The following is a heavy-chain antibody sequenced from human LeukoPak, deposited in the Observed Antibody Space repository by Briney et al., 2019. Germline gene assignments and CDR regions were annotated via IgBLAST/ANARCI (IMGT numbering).Heavy chain of an antibody. D-gene: IGHD5-24*01. CDR1: GGSIRSCY. V-gene: IGHV4-59*01. J-gene: IGHJ4*02. CDR3: AREMAGGCFDS. CDR2: ISYRGST. Sequence: SETLSLTCTVSGGSIRSCYWTWIRQPPGKGLEWIGYISYRGSTNYNPSLKSRVTISVDTSKNQFSLKLSSVTAADTAVYYCAREMAGGCFDSWGQGTLVTVSS.